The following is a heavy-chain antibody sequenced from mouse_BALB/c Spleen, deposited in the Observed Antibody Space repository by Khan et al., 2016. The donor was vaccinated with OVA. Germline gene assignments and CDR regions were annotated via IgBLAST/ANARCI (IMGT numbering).Heavy chain of an antibody. CDR2: ISTGGSYT. V-gene: IGHV5-6-4*01. CDR3: TRHRGYYGSNTYVDY. D-gene: IGHD1-1*01. Sequence: EVELVESGGGLVRPGGSLKLSCAASGFSFSSYSMSWVRQTPEKRLEWVATISTGGSYTYYPDSVKGRFTISRDNAKNTLYLQMSSLKSEDTARYYCTRHRGYYGSNTYVDYWGQGTTLTVSS. CDR1: GFSFSSYS. J-gene: IGHJ2*01.